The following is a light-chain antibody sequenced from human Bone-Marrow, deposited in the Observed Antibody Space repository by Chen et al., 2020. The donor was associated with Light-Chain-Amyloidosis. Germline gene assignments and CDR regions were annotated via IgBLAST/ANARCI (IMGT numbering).Light chain of an antibody. V-gene: IGLV1-40*01. Sequence: QSVLTQPPSVSGAPGQRVTISCTGSSSNIGSGYEVHWYQQLPGTAPKLLIYDNDSRPSGVPDRFSASKSGTSASLAFTGLQAEDEAHYYCQSYDYSVSGPVVFGGGTKLTVL. J-gene: IGLJ2*01. CDR1: SSNIGSGYE. CDR2: DND. CDR3: QSYDYSVSGPVV.